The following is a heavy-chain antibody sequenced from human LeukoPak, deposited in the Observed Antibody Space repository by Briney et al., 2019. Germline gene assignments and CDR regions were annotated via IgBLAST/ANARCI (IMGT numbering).Heavy chain of an antibody. CDR3: ARLRRYCSSTSCYTIDY. Sequence: GGSLRLSCAASGFTFSSYSMNWVRQAPGKGLEWVSSISSSSYIYYADSVKGRFTISRDNAKNSLYLQMNSLRAEDTAVYYCARLRRYCSSTSCYTIDYWGQGTLVTVSS. CDR1: GFTFSSYS. CDR2: ISSSSYI. D-gene: IGHD2-2*02. J-gene: IGHJ4*02. V-gene: IGHV3-21*01.